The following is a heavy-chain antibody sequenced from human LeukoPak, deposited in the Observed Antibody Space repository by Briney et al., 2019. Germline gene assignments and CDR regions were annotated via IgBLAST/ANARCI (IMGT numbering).Heavy chain of an antibody. D-gene: IGHD3-3*01. CDR1: GYSFDEYA. CDR2: INWKSDKI. CDR3: AREDYDSYAFDI. Sequence: PGRSLRLSCVGSGYSFDEYAMHWVRQAPGKGLEWVSGINWKSDKIGYADSVKGRFTISRDNSRNSLYLQMNSLRVEDTALYYCAREDYDSYAFDIWGQGTMVTVSS. J-gene: IGHJ3*02. V-gene: IGHV3-9*01.